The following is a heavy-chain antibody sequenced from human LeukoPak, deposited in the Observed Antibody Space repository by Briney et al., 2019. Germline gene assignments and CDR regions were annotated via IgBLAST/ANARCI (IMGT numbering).Heavy chain of an antibody. CDR2: ITSEAYGGTT. Sequence: PGRSLRLSCTTSGFTFGDYAMSWFRQAPGKGLEWVGFITSEAYGGTTEYAASVKGRFTISRDDSKSIAYLQMNSLKTEDTAVYYCTRDFQWTFDYWAQGTLVTVSS. CDR3: TRDFQWTFDY. CDR1: GFTFGDYA. J-gene: IGHJ4*02. V-gene: IGHV3-49*03. D-gene: IGHD6-19*01.